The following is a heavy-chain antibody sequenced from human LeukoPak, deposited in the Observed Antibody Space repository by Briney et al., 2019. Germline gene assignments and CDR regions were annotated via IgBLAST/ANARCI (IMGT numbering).Heavy chain of an antibody. CDR1: GYIFTDYG. CDR3: ARDYEGATRRDLFDP. D-gene: IGHD1-26*01. V-gene: IGHV1-18*01. Sequence: ASVTVSCTASGYIFTDYGISWVRQAPGQGLEWMGWIGTYDGDTNFARRVEGRVTLTIDTSTNTVYMELRGLRSDDTAMYYCARDYEGATRRDLFDPWGQGTLVTVSS. J-gene: IGHJ5*02. CDR2: IGTYDGDT.